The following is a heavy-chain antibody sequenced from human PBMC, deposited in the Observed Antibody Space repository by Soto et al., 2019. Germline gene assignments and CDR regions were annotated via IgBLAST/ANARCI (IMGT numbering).Heavy chain of an antibody. D-gene: IGHD2-21*01. CDR2: ISYDGSNK. CDR3: AKDRVITYYYYGMDV. CDR1: GFTFSSYG. V-gene: IGHV3-30*18. J-gene: IGHJ6*02. Sequence: QVQLVESGGGVVQPGRSLRLSCAASGFTFSSYGMHWVRQAPGKGLEWVAVISYDGSNKYYADSVKGRFTISRDNSKNTLYLQMNSLRAEDTAVYYCAKDRVITYYYYGMDVWGQGTTVTVSS.